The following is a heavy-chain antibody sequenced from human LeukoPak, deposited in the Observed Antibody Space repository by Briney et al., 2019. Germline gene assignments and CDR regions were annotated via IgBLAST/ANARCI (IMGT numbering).Heavy chain of an antibody. D-gene: IGHD3-3*01. CDR1: GGTFSSYA. CDR2: IIPIFGTA. Sequence: GASVKVSCKASGGTFSSYAISWVRQAPGQGLEWMGGIIPIFGTANYAQKFQGRVTITADESTSTAYMELSSLRSEDTAVYYCASFWSGPNPFVNFDYWGQGTLVTVSS. CDR3: ASFWSGPNPFVNFDY. J-gene: IGHJ4*02. V-gene: IGHV1-69*13.